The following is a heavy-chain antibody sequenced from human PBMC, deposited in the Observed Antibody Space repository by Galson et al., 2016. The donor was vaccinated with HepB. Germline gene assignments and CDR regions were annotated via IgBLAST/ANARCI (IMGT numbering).Heavy chain of an antibody. Sequence: SLRLSCAASGFTFSIHDMHWVRQATGKGLEWVSAIETSGATYYPDSVKGRFTISRENGKNSLYLRMDSLRAGDTAVYYCTRGKSLWTMPWNYGLDVWGKGTTVTVSS. J-gene: IGHJ6*04. CDR1: GFTFSIHD. D-gene: IGHD2-2*01. CDR2: IETSGAT. CDR3: TRGKSLWTMPWNYGLDV. V-gene: IGHV3-13*01.